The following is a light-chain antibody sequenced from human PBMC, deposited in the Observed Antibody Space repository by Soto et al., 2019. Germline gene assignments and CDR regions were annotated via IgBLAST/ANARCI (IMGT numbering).Light chain of an antibody. CDR2: EVS. J-gene: IGLJ1*01. V-gene: IGLV2-14*01. Sequence: QSVLTQPASVSGSPGQSITISCTGTGSDVGGYNYVSWYQQHPGKAPKLMIYEVSNRPSGVSNRFSGSKSGSTASLTISGLQAEDEADYYCSSYTSSITYVFGTGTKVTVL. CDR3: SSYTSSITYV. CDR1: GSDVGGYNY.